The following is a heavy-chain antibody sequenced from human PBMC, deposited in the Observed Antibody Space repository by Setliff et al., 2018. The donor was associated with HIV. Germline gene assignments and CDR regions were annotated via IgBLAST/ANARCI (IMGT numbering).Heavy chain of an antibody. D-gene: IGHD3-22*01. CDR1: GGSISAYY. Sequence: PSETLSLTCTVSGGSISAYYWSWIRQPPGKGLEWIGEINHSGSTNYNPSLESQVTISVDTSKNQFSLKLSPVTAAYTAVYYCARGPYYYDSSGYYHWGQGTLVTVSS. CDR3: ARGPYYYDSSGYYH. V-gene: IGHV4-34*01. J-gene: IGHJ4*02. CDR2: INHSGST.